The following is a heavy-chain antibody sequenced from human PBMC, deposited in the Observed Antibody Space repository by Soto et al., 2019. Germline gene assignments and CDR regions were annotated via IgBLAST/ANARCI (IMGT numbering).Heavy chain of an antibody. CDR1: GYTFTTYG. CDR2: INPSGGST. J-gene: IGHJ5*02. Sequence: ASVKVSCKASGYTFTTYGISWVRQAPGQGLEWMGIINPSGGSTSYAQKFQGRVTMTRDTSTSTVYMELSSLRAEDTAVYYCARDRDWFDPWGQGTLVTVS. CDR3: ARDRDWFDP. V-gene: IGHV1-46*01.